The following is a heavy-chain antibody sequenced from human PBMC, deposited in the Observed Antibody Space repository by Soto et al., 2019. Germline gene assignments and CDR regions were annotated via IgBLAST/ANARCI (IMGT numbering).Heavy chain of an antibody. CDR3: AKGPTIFGVFLTYSYYYGLDV. J-gene: IGHJ6*02. D-gene: IGHD3-3*01. V-gene: IGHV3-7*03. CDR2: INQDGSEK. CDR1: GFTFSSYW. Sequence: SGGSLRLSCAASGFTFSSYWMSWVRQAPGKGLEWVAHINQDGSEKYYVDSVKGRFTISRDNAKNSLFLQMNSLRAEDTAVYYCAKGPTIFGVFLTYSYYYGLDVCGQGTTVTVSS.